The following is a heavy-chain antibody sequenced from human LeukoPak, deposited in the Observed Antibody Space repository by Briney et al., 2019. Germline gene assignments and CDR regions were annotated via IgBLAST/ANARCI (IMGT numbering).Heavy chain of an antibody. D-gene: IGHD3-10*01. J-gene: IGHJ5*02. CDR2: INPNSGGT. V-gene: IGHV1-2*02. CDR3: ARDSYYYGSGSYYWFDP. Sequence: ASVKVSCKASGYTFTGYYMHWVRQAPGQGLEWMGWINPNSGGTNYAQKFQGRVTMTRDTSISTAYMELSRLRSDDTAMYYCARDSYYYGSGSYYWFDPWGQGTLVTVSS. CDR1: GYTFTGYY.